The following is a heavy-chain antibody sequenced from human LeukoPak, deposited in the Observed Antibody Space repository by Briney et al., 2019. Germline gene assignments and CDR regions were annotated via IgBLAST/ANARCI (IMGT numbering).Heavy chain of an antibody. Sequence: NPSQTLSLTCTVSGGSISSGGYYWGWIRQPPGKGLEWIGSIYYSGSTYYNPSLKSRVTISVDTSKNQFSLKLSSVTAADTAVYYCARRVGSSSWYSHTNWFDPWGQGTLVTVSS. CDR2: IYYSGST. CDR3: ARRVGSSSWYSHTNWFDP. D-gene: IGHD6-13*01. CDR1: GGSISSGGYY. V-gene: IGHV4-39*07. J-gene: IGHJ5*02.